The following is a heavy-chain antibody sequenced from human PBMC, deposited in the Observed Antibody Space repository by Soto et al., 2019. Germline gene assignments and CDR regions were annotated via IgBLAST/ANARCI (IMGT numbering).Heavy chain of an antibody. CDR3: ARQRRYYYDSSGYPDY. CDR2: IYYTGST. V-gene: IGHV4-39*01. CDR1: GGSISSSSYY. J-gene: IGHJ4*02. Sequence: TLSLTCTVSGGSISSSSYYWGWIRQPPGKGLEWIGSIYYTGSTYYNPSLKSRVTISVDTSKNQFSLKLSSVTAADTTVYYCARQRRYYYDSSGYPDYWGQGTLVTVSS. D-gene: IGHD3-22*01.